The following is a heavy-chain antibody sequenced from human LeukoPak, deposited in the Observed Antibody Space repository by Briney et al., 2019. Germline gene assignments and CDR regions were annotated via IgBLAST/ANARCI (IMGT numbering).Heavy chain of an antibody. CDR3: ARAEVLRYFGYMDV. CDR1: GYTFTSYG. D-gene: IGHD3-9*01. CDR2: ISAYNGNT. J-gene: IGHJ6*03. Sequence: ASVKVSCQASGYTFTSYGISWVRQAPGQGLEWMGWISAYNGNTNYAQKLQGRVTMTTDTSTSTAYMELRSLRSDDTAVYYCARAEVLRYFGYMDVWDKGTTVTVSS. V-gene: IGHV1-18*01.